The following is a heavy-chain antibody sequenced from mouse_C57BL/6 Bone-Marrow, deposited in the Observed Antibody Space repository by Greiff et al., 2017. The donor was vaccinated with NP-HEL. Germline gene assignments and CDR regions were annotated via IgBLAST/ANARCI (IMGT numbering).Heavy chain of an antibody. CDR3: AMPFYYGYDAYFDY. V-gene: IGHV1-39*01. J-gene: IGHJ2*01. CDR1: GYSFTDYN. CDR2: INPNYGTT. Sequence: EVQLQQSGPELVKPGASVKISCKASGYSFTDYNMNWVKQSHGKSLEWIGVINPNYGTTSYNQKFKGKATLTVDQSSSTAYMQLNSLTSEDSAVYYCAMPFYYGYDAYFDYWGQGTTLTVSS. D-gene: IGHD2-2*01.